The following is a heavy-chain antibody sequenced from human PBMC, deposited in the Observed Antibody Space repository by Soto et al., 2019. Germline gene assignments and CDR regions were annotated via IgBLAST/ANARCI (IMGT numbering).Heavy chain of an antibody. J-gene: IGHJ4*02. CDR1: GYTFTSYR. Sequence: QVQLVQSGAEVKKPGASVKISCTASGYTFTSYRIHWVRQAPGQGLEWMGVINPSGSTTTFAQSFQGRVTMTTDTSTSTVYMELSSLRSEDTAVYHCARAQVRDMHDYWGQGTLVTVSS. CDR2: INPSGSTT. CDR3: ARAQVRDMHDY. V-gene: IGHV1-46*03.